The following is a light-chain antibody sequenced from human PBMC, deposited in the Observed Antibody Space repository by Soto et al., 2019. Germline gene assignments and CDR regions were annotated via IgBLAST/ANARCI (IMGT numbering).Light chain of an antibody. J-gene: IGKJ5*01. CDR1: QNLGDGR. CDR3: QEHASI. V-gene: IGKV3-20*01. CDR2: DAS. Sequence: VLTQSPGTLSLSPGERATLSCRANQNLGDGRLAWYQQKPGQPPTLLIYDASTRATGIPDRFSGSGSGTDFTLTISRLEPEDFAVYYCQEHASIFGQGTRLEIK.